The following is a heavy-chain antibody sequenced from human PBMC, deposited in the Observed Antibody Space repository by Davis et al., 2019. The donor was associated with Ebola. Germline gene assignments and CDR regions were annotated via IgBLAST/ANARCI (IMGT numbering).Heavy chain of an antibody. J-gene: IGHJ4*02. D-gene: IGHD6-13*01. CDR3: VRDRQGASSSWYMDF. CDR2: ISGSGKNT. CDR1: GFIFSSYS. V-gene: IGHV3-21*01. Sequence: GESLKISCAASGFIFSSYSMTWVRHTPGKGLEWVSSISGSGKNTFYADSVKGRFTISRDNAKTSLFLQMNSLRAEDTAFYYCVRDRQGASSSWYMDFWGQGTLVTVSS.